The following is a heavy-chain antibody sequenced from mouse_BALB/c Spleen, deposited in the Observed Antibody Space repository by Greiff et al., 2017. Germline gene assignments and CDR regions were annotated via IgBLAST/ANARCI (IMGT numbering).Heavy chain of an antibody. CDR3: ANLGPSYAMDY. CDR1: GYSITSDYA. V-gene: IGHV3-2*02. Sequence: EVKLQESGPGLVKPSQSLSLTCTVTGYSITSDYAWNWIRQFPGNKLEWMGYISYSGSTSYNPSLKSRISITRDTSKNQFFLQLNSVTTEDTATYYCANLGPSYAMDYWGQGTSVTVSS. CDR2: ISYSGST. J-gene: IGHJ4*01. D-gene: IGHD4-1*01.